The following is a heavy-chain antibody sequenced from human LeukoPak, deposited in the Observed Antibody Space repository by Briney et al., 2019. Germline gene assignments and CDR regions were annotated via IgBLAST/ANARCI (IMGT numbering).Heavy chain of an antibody. CDR2: ISAYNGNI. Sequence: GASVKVSCKASGYTFSTYGITWVRQAPGQGLEWMGWISAYNGNINYAQKFQGRVTMTTDTSTSTAYMELRSLRSDDTAVYYCARAGTTSSSTPDYWGQETLVTVSS. J-gene: IGHJ4*02. D-gene: IGHD6-6*01. CDR3: ARAGTTSSSTPDY. V-gene: IGHV1-18*01. CDR1: GYTFSTYG.